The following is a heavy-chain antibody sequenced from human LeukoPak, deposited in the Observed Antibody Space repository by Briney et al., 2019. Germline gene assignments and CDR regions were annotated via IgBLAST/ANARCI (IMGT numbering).Heavy chain of an antibody. D-gene: IGHD3-22*01. J-gene: IGHJ6*02. V-gene: IGHV3-7*04. Sequence: GGSLRLSCAASGFTFSSYWMSWVRQAPGKGLEWVANIKQDGSEKYYVDSVKGRFTISRDNSKNTLYPQMNSLRAEDTAVYYCARVLLPLYGMDVWGQGTTVTVSS. CDR1: GFTFSSYW. CDR2: IKQDGSEK. CDR3: ARVLLPLYGMDV.